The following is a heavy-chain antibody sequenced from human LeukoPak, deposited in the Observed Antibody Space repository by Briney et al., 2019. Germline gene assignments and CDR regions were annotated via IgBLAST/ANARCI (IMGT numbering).Heavy chain of an antibody. J-gene: IGHJ6*02. D-gene: IGHD3-10*01. V-gene: IGHV1-8*01. CDR2: MNPNSGNT. CDR1: GYTFTSYD. Sequence: ASVKVSCKASGYTFTSYDINWVRQATGQGLEWMGWMNPNSGNTGYAQKFQGRVTMTRNTSISTAYMELSSLRSEDTAVYYCARGSYYYGSGSYYNVVNGMDVWGQGTTVTVSS. CDR3: ARGSYYYGSGSYYNVVNGMDV.